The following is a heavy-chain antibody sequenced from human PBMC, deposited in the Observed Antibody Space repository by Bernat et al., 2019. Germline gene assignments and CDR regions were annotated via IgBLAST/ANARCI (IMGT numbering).Heavy chain of an antibody. D-gene: IGHD7-27*01. J-gene: IGHJ2*01. CDR3: ARGPGQNWYFDL. CDR1: GFTLRSYE. V-gene: IGHV3-48*03. CDR2: ISSSDNTV. Sequence: EVQLVESGGGLVQPGGSLRLSCTASGFTLRSYEMNWVRQAPGKGLEWVSYISSSDNTVYYADSVKGRFTISRDNAKNSLYLQMNSLRVEDTAVYSCARGPGQNWYFDLWGRGTLVTVSS.